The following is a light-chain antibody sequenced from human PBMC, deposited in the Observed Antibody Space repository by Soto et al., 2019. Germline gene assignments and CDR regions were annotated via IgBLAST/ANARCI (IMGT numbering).Light chain of an antibody. J-gene: IGKJ4*01. CDR3: QQYYSTPLT. CDR2: WAS. V-gene: IGKV4-1*01. CDR1: QSVLYSSNNKNY. Sequence: IVMTQSPDSLAVSLGARATINCKSSQSVLYSSNNKNYLAWYQQKPGQPPKLLIYWASTRESGVPDRFSGSGSGTDFTLTISSLQAEDVAVYYCQQYYSTPLTLGGGTKVEIK.